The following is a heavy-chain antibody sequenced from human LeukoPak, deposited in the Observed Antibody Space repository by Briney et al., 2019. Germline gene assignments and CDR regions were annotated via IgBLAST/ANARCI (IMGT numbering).Heavy chain of an antibody. Sequence: GGSLRLSCEASGFSFSTYGMHWVRQAPGKGLEWVAVISYDGSNKYYADSVKGRFTISRDNSKNTLYLQMNSLRAEDTAVYYCAKGFGIFPPDWWGQGTLVTVSS. V-gene: IGHV3-30*18. D-gene: IGHD2-15*01. J-gene: IGHJ4*02. CDR3: AKGFGIFPPDW. CDR1: GFSFSTYG. CDR2: ISYDGSNK.